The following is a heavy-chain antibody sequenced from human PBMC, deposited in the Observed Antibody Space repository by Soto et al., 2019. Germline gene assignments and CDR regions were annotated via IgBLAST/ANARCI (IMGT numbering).Heavy chain of an antibody. CDR3: AKDLVGYCSGGSCYFYDY. CDR1: GFTFSSYA. V-gene: IGHV3-23*01. Sequence: GGSLRLSCAASGFTFSSYAMSWVRQAPGKGLEWVSAISGSGGSTYYADSVKGRFTISRGNSKNTLYLQMNSLRAEDTAVYYCAKDLVGYCSGGSCYFYDYWGQGTLVTVSS. CDR2: ISGSGGST. J-gene: IGHJ4*02. D-gene: IGHD2-15*01.